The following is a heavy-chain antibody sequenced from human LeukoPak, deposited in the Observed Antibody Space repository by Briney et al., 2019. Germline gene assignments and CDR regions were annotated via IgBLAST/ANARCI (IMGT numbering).Heavy chain of an antibody. CDR2: ISYDGTDK. V-gene: IGHV3-30*18. Sequence: GGSLRLSCAASGLTFSSYGMHWVRQAPGKGLEWVALISYDGTDKYYADSVKGRFTISRDNSKNTLNLQMDSLRPGDTAAYYCAKDQGGYYGSGSYSPLDYWGQGTLVTVSS. CDR1: GLTFSSYG. J-gene: IGHJ4*02. CDR3: AKDQGGYYGSGSYSPLDY. D-gene: IGHD3-10*01.